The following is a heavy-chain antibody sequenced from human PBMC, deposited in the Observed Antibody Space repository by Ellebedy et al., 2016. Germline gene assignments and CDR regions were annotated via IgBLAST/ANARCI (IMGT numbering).Heavy chain of an antibody. V-gene: IGHV4-34*01. J-gene: IGHJ4*02. Sequence: SETLSLTXAVYGGSFSGYYWRWIRQPTGKGLEWIGEINHSGSTNYTPSLKSRVTISVDTSKNQFSLKLSSVTAADTAGYYCASVGGVVIIRNYFDYWGQGTLFTVSS. CDR1: GGSFSGYY. CDR2: INHSGST. CDR3: ASVGGVVIIRNYFDY. D-gene: IGHD3-3*01.